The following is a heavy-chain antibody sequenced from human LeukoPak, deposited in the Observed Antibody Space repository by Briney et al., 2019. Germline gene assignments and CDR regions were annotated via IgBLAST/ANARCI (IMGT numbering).Heavy chain of an antibody. V-gene: IGHV4-59*01. CDR2: ISYTGTT. CDR3: ARGRNNAWKTDY. CDR1: GDSIKNYY. Sequence: SETLSLTCVVSGDSIKNYYWNWFRQPPRKGLEWIGWISYTGTTNYNPSLKSRVSISIDTSKNQFSLELNSVTATDTAVYYCARGRNNAWKTDYWGQGTLVTVSS. D-gene: IGHD2-8*01. J-gene: IGHJ4*02.